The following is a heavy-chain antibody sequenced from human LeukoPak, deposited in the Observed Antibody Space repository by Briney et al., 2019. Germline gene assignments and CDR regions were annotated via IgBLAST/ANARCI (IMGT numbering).Heavy chain of an antibody. V-gene: IGHV1-18*01. Sequence: ASVKVSCKASGYTFTSYGISWVRQAPGQGLEWMGWISAYNGNTNYAQKLQGRVTMTTDTSTSTAYMELRSLRSDDTAVYYCARVLGSHYDYVWGSYRDYYFDYWGQGTLVTVSS. D-gene: IGHD3-16*02. J-gene: IGHJ4*02. CDR3: ARVLGSHYDYVWGSYRDYYFDY. CDR1: GYTFTSYG. CDR2: ISAYNGNT.